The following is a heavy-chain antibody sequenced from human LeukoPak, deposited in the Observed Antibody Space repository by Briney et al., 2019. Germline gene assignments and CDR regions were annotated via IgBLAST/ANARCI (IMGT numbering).Heavy chain of an antibody. CDR3: ARDLKLVYCSSTSCYPVVGAFDI. CDR2: INPSGGST. D-gene: IGHD2-2*01. CDR1: GYTFTSYY. J-gene: IGHJ3*02. V-gene: IGHV1-46*01. Sequence: ASVKVSCKASGYTFTSYYMHWVRQAPGQGLEWMGIINPSGGSTSYAQKFQGRVTMTRDMSTSTVYMELSSLRSEDTAVYYCARDLKLVYCSSTSCYPVVGAFDIWGQGTMVTVSS.